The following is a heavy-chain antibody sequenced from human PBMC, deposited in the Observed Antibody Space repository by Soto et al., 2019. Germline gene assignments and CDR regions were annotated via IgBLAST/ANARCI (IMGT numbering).Heavy chain of an antibody. CDR2: ISYDGSNK. CDR1: GFTFSSYG. V-gene: IGHV3-30*18. CDR3: AKGPAPFDY. J-gene: IGHJ4*02. Sequence: PGGSLRLSCAASGFTFSSYGMHWVRQAPGKGLEWVAVISYDGSNKYYADSVKGRFTISRDNSKNTLYLQMSSLRAEDTAVYYCAKGPAPFDYWGQGTLVTVSS.